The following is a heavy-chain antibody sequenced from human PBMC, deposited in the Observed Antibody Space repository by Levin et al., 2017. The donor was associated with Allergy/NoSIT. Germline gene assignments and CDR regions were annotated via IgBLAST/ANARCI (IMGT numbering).Heavy chain of an antibody. D-gene: IGHD6-19*01. Sequence: GESLKISCAASGFTFSSFAVNWVRQAPGKGLEWVSGISGRVSGREDGTYYAASVRGRFTISRDISKRTLYLQMDSLRAEDTAIYYCAKGNDQWLAPQYFEKWGQGTLVTVSS. V-gene: IGHV3-23*01. CDR3: AKGNDQWLAPQYFEK. J-gene: IGHJ4*02. CDR1: GFTFSSFA. CDR2: ISGRVSGREDGT.